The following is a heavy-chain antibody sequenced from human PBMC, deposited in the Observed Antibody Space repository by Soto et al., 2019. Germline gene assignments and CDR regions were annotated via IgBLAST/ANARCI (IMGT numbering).Heavy chain of an antibody. CDR2: IYPSGST. Sequence: QVQLQESGPGLVKPSGTLSLTCAVSGGSISSSNWWSWVRQHPGQGLEWIGEIYPSGSTNYNPSLKRRVTLSVDTSKNQFSPKLCSVTAADTAVYYCASVRGGYYYAMDVWGQGTTVTVSS. V-gene: IGHV4-4*02. CDR1: GGSISSSNW. J-gene: IGHJ6*02. D-gene: IGHD3-10*02. CDR3: ASVRGGYYYAMDV.